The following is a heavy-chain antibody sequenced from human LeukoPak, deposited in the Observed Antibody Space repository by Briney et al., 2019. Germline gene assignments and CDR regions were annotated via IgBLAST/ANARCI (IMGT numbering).Heavy chain of an antibody. Sequence: PGGSLRLSCAASGFTFSSYWMHWVRQAPGKGLVWVSRINSDGSSTSYADSVKGRFTISRDNAKNSLYLQMNSLRAEDTAVYYCARDRVVPAAPFDYWGQGTLVTVSS. CDR2: INSDGSST. D-gene: IGHD2-2*01. CDR1: GFTFSSYW. CDR3: ARDRVVPAAPFDY. J-gene: IGHJ4*02. V-gene: IGHV3-74*01.